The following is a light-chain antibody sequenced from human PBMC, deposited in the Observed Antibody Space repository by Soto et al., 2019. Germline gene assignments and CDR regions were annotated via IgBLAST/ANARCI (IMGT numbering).Light chain of an antibody. CDR2: SNS. J-gene: IGLJ1*01. CDR3: AAWDDSLNGFHV. Sequence: QSMPIHPPSASLPPGHGVTISFSGSNSNIGSNTANWYQQLPGTAPKLLIHSNSQRPSGVPDRFSGSKSGTSASLAISGLQSEDEADYYCAAWDDSLNGFHVFGTGTKVT. V-gene: IGLV1-44*01. CDR1: NSNIGSNT.